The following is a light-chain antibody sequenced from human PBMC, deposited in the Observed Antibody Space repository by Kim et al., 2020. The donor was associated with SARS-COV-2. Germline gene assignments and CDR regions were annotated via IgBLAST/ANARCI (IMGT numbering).Light chain of an antibody. V-gene: IGLV3-19*01. CDR3: NSRDISGNHVSVV. CDR2: GQN. J-gene: IGLJ2*01. CDR1: SPRRFY. Sequence: GHTGRITCQGDSPRRFYAGVYQQKPEQAPVLVIYGQNNRPSGIPDRVSGSSSGDTASWTITGAQAEDEADYYCNSRDISGNHVSVVFGGGTQLTVL.